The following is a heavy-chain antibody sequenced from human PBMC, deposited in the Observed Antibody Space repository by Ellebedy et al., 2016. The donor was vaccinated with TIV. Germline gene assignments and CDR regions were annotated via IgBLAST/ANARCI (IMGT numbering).Heavy chain of an antibody. CDR2: IKSDGRST. J-gene: IGHJ4*02. V-gene: IGHV3-74*01. CDR1: GFTVNIYR. D-gene: IGHD2-21*02. CDR3: AKAFDSSYCGGDCYSRFGF. Sequence: PGGSLRLSCAASGFTVNIYRMHWVRQVPGKGLVWVARIKSDGRSTNYADSVKGRFTISRDSSKNTLYLQMNSLRAEDTAVYYCAKAFDSSYCGGDCYSRFGFWGQGALVTVSS.